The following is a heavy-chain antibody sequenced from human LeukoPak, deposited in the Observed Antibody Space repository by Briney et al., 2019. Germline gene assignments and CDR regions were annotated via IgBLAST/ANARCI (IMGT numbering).Heavy chain of an antibody. J-gene: IGHJ5*02. CDR1: GFTFSDYY. Sequence: GGSLRLSCAASGFTFSDYYMSWIRQAPGKGLEWVSYISSSSSTTDYADSVKGRFTISRDNAKNSLYLQMKSLRAEDTAVYYCARGKTSQNIVTRKTYNWFDPWGQGTLVTVSS. CDR2: ISSSSSTT. D-gene: IGHD2/OR15-2a*01. V-gene: IGHV3-11*06. CDR3: ARGKTSQNIVTRKTYNWFDP.